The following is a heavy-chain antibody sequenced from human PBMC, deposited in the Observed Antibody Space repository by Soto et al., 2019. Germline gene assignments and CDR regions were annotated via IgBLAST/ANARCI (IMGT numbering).Heavy chain of an antibody. CDR1: GYTFRSHG. D-gene: IGHD2-2*01. Sequence: QVQLVQSGAVVKKPGTSVKVSCTASGYTFRSHGISWVRQAPGQGLQWIGWVSGDNDKTNSAQSLQGRVTMTTDTSTNTGVMELRSLSSDYSAVYYWARDLSYCRSWTFQ. CDR2: VSGDNDKT. CDR3: ARDLSYCRSWTFQ. J-gene: IGHJ1*01. V-gene: IGHV1-18*01.